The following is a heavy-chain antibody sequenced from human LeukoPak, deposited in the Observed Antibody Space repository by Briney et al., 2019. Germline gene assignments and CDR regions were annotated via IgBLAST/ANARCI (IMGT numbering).Heavy chain of an antibody. Sequence: SETLSLTCTVSGGSISSYHWSWIRQPPGKGLEWIGYIYTSGSTNYNPSLKSRVTISVDTSKNQFSLKLSSVTAADTAVYYCARHMVRGTAGDAFDIWGQGTMVTVSS. D-gene: IGHD3-10*01. V-gene: IGHV4-4*09. CDR2: IYTSGST. CDR3: ARHMVRGTAGDAFDI. J-gene: IGHJ3*02. CDR1: GGSISSYH.